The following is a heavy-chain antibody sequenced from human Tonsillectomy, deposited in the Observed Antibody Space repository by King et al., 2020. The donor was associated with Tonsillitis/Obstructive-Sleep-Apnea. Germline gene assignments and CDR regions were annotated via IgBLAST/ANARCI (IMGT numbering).Heavy chain of an antibody. J-gene: IGHJ6*03. D-gene: IGHD6-19*01. CDR2: ISWGGSST. Sequence: VQLVESGGVVVQPGGSLRLSCAASGFTFDDYTMHWVRHAPGKGLEWVSLISWGGSSTYYADSVKGRFTISRDNSKDSLYLQMNSLRTEDTALYSCAKDGIAVASYYYYYYMDVWGKGTTVTVSS. V-gene: IGHV3-43*01. CDR3: AKDGIAVASYYYYYYMDV. CDR1: GFTFDDYT.